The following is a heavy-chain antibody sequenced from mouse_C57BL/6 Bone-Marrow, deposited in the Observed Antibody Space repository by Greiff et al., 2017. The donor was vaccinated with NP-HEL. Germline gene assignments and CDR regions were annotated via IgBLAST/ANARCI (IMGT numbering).Heavy chain of an antibody. CDR2: INPGSGGT. Sequence: QVQLQQSGAELVRPGTSVKVSCKASGYAFTNYLIEWVKQRPGQGLEWIGVINPGSGGTNYNEKFKGKATLTADKSSSTAYMQLSSLTSEDSAVYFCARRLDSSGRSWFAYWGQGTLVTVSA. D-gene: IGHD3-2*02. CDR3: ARRLDSSGRSWFAY. CDR1: GYAFTNYL. V-gene: IGHV1-54*01. J-gene: IGHJ3*01.